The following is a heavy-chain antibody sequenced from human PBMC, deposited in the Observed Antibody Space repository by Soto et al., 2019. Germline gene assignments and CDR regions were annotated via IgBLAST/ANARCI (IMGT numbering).Heavy chain of an antibody. Sequence: QVQLVQSGAEVKKPGSSVKVSCKASGGTFRSYAISWVRQAPGQGLEWMGGIIPIFDTANYAQKFQGRLTITADESTSTAYMELSSLSSEDTTVYYGARGGVGGSRFDCWGQGTLVTVSA. V-gene: IGHV1-69*12. D-gene: IGHD3-16*01. CDR3: ARGGVGGSRFDC. J-gene: IGHJ4*02. CDR1: GGTFRSYA. CDR2: IIPIFDTA.